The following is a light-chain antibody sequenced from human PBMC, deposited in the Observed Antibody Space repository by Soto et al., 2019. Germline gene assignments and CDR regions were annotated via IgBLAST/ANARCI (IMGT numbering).Light chain of an antibody. J-gene: IGKJ1*01. Sequence: EIVLTQSPATLSLSPGERATLSCRTSQSVSTNYSAYQHKHAQPPTRLLICAAHKATASPASFCGSGSGTEFTTTSSSLQSEDFAVYYCQQYNNWPRTFGQGTKVDIK. CDR3: QQYNNWPRT. CDR2: AA. V-gene: IGKV3-15*01. CDR1: QSVSTN.